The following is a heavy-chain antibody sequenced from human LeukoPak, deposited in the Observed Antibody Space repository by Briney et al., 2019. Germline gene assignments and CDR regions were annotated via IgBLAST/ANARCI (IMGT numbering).Heavy chain of an antibody. J-gene: IGHJ5*02. Sequence: SETLSLTCTVSGGSIGLYHWTWIRQPPGQGLEGIGYIFYNGSTKYNPSLKSRVTISIDTSKNQFSLRLNSVTTADTAMYYCARDRAAGSDWLDPWGQGTLVTVSS. CDR3: ARDRAAGSDWLDP. V-gene: IGHV4-59*01. CDR2: IFYNGST. D-gene: IGHD3-10*01. CDR1: GGSIGLYH.